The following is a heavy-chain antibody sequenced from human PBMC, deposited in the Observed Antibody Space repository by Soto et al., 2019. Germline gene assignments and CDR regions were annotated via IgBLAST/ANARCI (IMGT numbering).Heavy chain of an antibody. CDR3: ARVQEDIVVVVAATSFDY. Sequence: ASVKVSCKASGYTFTSYGISWVRQALGQGLEWMGWISAYNGNTNYAQKLQGRVTMTTDTSTSTAYMELRSLRSDDTAVYYCARVQEDIVVVVAATSFDYWGQGTLVTVSS. J-gene: IGHJ4*02. CDR2: ISAYNGNT. D-gene: IGHD2-15*01. CDR1: GYTFTSYG. V-gene: IGHV1-18*01.